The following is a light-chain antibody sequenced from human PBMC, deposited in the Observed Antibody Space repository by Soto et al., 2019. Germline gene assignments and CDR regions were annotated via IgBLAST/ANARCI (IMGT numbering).Light chain of an antibody. Sequence: EIVLTQSPGTLSLSPGERATLSCRARQSVYSSYLAWYQQKTGQAPRLLIYGAFTRATGIPDRFSGSGSGTDFTLTISRLEPEDFAVYYCQQYGNSLTFGGGAKVEIK. J-gene: IGKJ4*01. CDR2: GAF. CDR3: QQYGNSLT. V-gene: IGKV3-20*01. CDR1: QSVYSSY.